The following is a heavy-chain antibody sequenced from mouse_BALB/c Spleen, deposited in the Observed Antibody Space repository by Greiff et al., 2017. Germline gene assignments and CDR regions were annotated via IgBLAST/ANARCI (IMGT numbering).Heavy chain of an antibody. Sequence: QVQLKESGPGLVQPSQSLSITCTVSGFSLTSYGVHWVRQSPGKGMEWLGVIWSGGSTDYNAAFISRLSISKDNSKSQVFFKMNSLQANDTAIYYCARNYGRGYFDVWGAGTTVTVSS. D-gene: IGHD1-2*01. V-gene: IGHV2-2*02. CDR1: GFSLTSYG. J-gene: IGHJ1*01. CDR2: IWSGGST. CDR3: ARNYGRGYFDV.